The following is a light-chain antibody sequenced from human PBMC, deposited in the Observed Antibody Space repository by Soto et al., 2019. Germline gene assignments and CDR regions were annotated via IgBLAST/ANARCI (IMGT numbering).Light chain of an antibody. CDR3: KHYNSYYN. Sequence: DILMTHSPSTLSASVLDIVTISCRSSQSISISLAWYQQKPGKAPKLLIHKASSLERRVPSRFSGSGSGTEFTLTISSLQPDDFATYYCKHYNSYYNFGQGTKVDIK. CDR2: KAS. J-gene: IGKJ2*01. CDR1: QSISIS. V-gene: IGKV1-5*03.